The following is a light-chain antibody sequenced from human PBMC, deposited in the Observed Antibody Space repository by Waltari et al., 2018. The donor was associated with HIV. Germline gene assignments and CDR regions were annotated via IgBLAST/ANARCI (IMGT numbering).Light chain of an antibody. CDR1: QNVLFTPNNKDY. CDR2: WAS. Sequence: DVVMTQSPDSLAVSLGERATINCKSSQNVLFTPNNKDYLAWYQQKPQQPPKLIIYWASTRESQVPDRFSGAGSGTDFTLTISSLQAEDVAVYYCQQYYTSPPAFGQGAKVEIK. V-gene: IGKV4-1*01. CDR3: QQYYTSPPA. J-gene: IGKJ2*01.